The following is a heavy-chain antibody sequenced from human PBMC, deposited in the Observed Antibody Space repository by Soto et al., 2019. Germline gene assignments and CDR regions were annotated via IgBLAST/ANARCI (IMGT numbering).Heavy chain of an antibody. J-gene: IGHJ6*03. V-gene: IGHV1-8*01. CDR1: GYTFTSYD. CDR3: ARGPRLGFGELLNYYYYMDG. Sequence: ASVKVSCKASGYTFTSYDINWVRQATGQGLEWMGWMNPNSGNTGYAQKFQGRVTMTRNTSISTAYMELSSLRSEDTAAYYCARGPRLGFGELLNYYYYMDGWGKGNTVTVSS. D-gene: IGHD3-10*01. CDR2: MNPNSGNT.